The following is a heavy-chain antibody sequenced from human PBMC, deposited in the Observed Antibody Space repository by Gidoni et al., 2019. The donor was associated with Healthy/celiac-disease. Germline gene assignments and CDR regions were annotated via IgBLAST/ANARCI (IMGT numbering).Heavy chain of an antibody. J-gene: IGHJ4*02. D-gene: IGHD4-17*01. V-gene: IGHV3-33*01. CDR1: GFTYSSYG. CDR3: ARDANEQLPPYGDYFDY. Sequence: QVQLVESGGRVVQPGRSLLLSCASSGFTYSSYGMHWVRQAPGKGLGWVAVIWYDGSNKYYADSVKGRFTISRDNSKNTLYLQMNSLRAEDTAVYYCARDANEQLPPYGDYFDYWGQGTLVTVSS. CDR2: IWYDGSNK.